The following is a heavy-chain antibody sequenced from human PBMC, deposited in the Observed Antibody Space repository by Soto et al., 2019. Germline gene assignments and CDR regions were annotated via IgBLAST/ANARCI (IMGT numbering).Heavy chain of an antibody. CDR3: AKDNSHSI. D-gene: IGHD4-4*01. V-gene: IGHV3-23*01. CDR2: ISGSGGST. Sequence: GGAVRLSCAASGFTFSRYAMSWVRQAPGKGQEWVSAISGSGGSTYYADSLKGRFTISRDNSKNTLYLQMNSLRAEDTAVYYCAKDNSHSIWGQGTMVTVSS. J-gene: IGHJ3*02. CDR1: GFTFSRYA.